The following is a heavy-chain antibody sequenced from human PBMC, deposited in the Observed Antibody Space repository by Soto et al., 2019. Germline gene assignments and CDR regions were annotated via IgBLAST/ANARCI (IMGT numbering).Heavy chain of an antibody. V-gene: IGHV3-15*01. CDR1: GFTFSNAW. CDR3: TIRTRDYDFWSGYTR. D-gene: IGHD3-3*01. J-gene: IGHJ4*02. Sequence: GGSLRLSCAASGFTFSNAWMSWVRQAPGKGLEWVGRIKSKTDGGTTDYAAPVKGRFTISRDDSKNTLYLQMNSLKTEDTAVYYCTIRTRDYDFWSGYTRWGQGTLVTVS. CDR2: IKSKTDGGTT.